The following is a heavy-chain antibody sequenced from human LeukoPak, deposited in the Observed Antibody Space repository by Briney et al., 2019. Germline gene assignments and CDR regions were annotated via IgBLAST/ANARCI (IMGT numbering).Heavy chain of an antibody. CDR3: AKLPSRMVYAACLDY. Sequence: GGSLRLSCAASGFTFSSYAMSWVRQAPGKGLEWVSAISGSGGSTYYADSVKGRFTISRDNSKNTLYLQMNSLRAEDTAVYYCAKLPSRMVYAACLDYWGQGTLVTVSS. J-gene: IGHJ4*02. V-gene: IGHV3-23*01. CDR2: ISGSGGST. CDR1: GFTFSSYA. D-gene: IGHD2-8*01.